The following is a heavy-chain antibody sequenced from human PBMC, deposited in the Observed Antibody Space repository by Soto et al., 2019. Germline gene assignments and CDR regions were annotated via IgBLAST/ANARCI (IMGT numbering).Heavy chain of an antibody. CDR1: GYSISSGSYY. Sequence: PSETLSLTCAVSGYSISSGSYYWSWIRQPPGKGLEWIGYIYYSGSTNYNPSLKSRVTISVDTSKNQFSLKLSSVTAADTAVYYCARVVRGYSYGNRPAFFDYWGQGALVTVSS. CDR3: ARVVRGYSYGNRPAFFDY. CDR2: IYYSGST. J-gene: IGHJ4*02. D-gene: IGHD5-18*01. V-gene: IGHV4-61*01.